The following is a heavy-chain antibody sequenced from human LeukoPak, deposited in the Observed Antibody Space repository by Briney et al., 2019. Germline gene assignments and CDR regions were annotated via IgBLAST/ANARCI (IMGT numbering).Heavy chain of an antibody. CDR3: ATSDYGSGSYF. D-gene: IGHD3-10*01. V-gene: IGHV4-59*08. Sequence: SETLSLTCTVSGDSISSSYWSWIRKSPGKGLEWIGYIFNSGKTNYNPSLKSRVTMSMDTSKNQFSLKLSSVTAADTAVYYCATSDYGSGSYFWGQGTLVTVSS. CDR1: GDSISSSY. J-gene: IGHJ4*02. CDR2: IFNSGKT.